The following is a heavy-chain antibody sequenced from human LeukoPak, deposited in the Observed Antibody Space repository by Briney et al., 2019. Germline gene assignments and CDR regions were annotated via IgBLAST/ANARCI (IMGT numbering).Heavy chain of an antibody. CDR2: IYYSGST. D-gene: IGHD3-9*01. Sequence: SETLSLTCNVSGGSISSSEHYWGWIRQAPGKGLEWIGSIYYSGSTYYNWSLESRVTISIDTFKNQFSLKLSSVTAADTAVYYCARAVTYDILTGLARKKYYSAMDVWGQGTTVTVSS. J-gene: IGHJ6*02. V-gene: IGHV4-39*01. CDR1: GGSISSSEHY. CDR3: ARAVTYDILTGLARKKYYSAMDV.